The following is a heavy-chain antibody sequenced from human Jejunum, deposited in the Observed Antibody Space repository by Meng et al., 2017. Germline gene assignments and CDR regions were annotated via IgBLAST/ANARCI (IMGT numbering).Heavy chain of an antibody. D-gene: IGHD3-16*01. CDR2: ISASGGST. Sequence: GESLKISCAASGYTFTSLGMTWVRQVAGKGLEWVSSISASGGSTLYADSVKGRFTIARDNSNNMVYLQMNSLRAEDTAVYYCGLLRSGGWGQGTLVTVSS. J-gene: IGHJ4*02. CDR1: GYTFTSLG. CDR3: GLLRSGG. V-gene: IGHV3-23*01.